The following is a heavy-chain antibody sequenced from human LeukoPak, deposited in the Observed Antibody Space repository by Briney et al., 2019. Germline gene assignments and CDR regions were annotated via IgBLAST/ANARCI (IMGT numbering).Heavy chain of an antibody. CDR2: INHSGST. CDR3: ASGPIYCSGGSCYVDAFDI. J-gene: IGHJ3*02. D-gene: IGHD2-15*01. Sequence: SETLSLTCAVYGGSFSGYYWSWIRQPPGKGLEWIGEINHSGSTNYNPSLKSQVTISVDTSKNQFSLKLSSVTAADTAVYYCASGPIYCSGGSCYVDAFDIWGQGTMVTVSS. CDR1: GGSFSGYY. V-gene: IGHV4-34*01.